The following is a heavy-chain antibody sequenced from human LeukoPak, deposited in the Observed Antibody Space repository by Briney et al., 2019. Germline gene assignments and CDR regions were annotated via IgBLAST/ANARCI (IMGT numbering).Heavy chain of an antibody. V-gene: IGHV3-30-3*01. CDR3: ARDFSPYCGGDCYFDAFDM. J-gene: IGHJ3*02. D-gene: IGHD2-21*01. Sequence: GSLRLSCAASGFTFSSYAMHWVRQAPGKGLEWVAVISYDGSNKYYADSVKGRFTISRDNAKNSLYLQMNSLRAEDTAVYYCARDFSPYCGGDCYFDAFDMWGQGTVVTVSS. CDR2: ISYDGSNK. CDR1: GFTFSSYA.